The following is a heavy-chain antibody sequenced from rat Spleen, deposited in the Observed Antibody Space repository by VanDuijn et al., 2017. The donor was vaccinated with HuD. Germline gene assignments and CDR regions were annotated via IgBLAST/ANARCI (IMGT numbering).Heavy chain of an antibody. CDR2: FSYNGVTT. D-gene: IGHD1-4*01. J-gene: IGHJ2*01. CDR3: TTEPGYNSYFDY. V-gene: IGHV5-20*01. Sequence: EVQLVESGGGLVQPGRSMKLSCAASGLSFSNYDMAWVRQAPTKGLEWVASFSYNGVTTYYRDSVKGRFTISRDNAKSSLYLQMDSLRSEDTATYYCTTEPGYNSYFDYWGQGVMVTVSS. CDR1: GLSFSNYD.